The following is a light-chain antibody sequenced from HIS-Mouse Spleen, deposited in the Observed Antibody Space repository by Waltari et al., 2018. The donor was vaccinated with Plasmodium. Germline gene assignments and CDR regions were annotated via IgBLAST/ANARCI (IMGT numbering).Light chain of an antibody. Sequence: EIVMTQSPATLSVSPGERATLSCRASQSVSSNLAWYQQKPGQAPRLLIWGASTRATGIPARFSGSGSWTEFTLTISSLQSEDFAVYYCQQYNNWPPWTFGQGTKVEIK. V-gene: IGKV3-15*01. CDR3: QQYNNWPPWT. CDR1: QSVSSN. CDR2: GAS. J-gene: IGKJ1*01.